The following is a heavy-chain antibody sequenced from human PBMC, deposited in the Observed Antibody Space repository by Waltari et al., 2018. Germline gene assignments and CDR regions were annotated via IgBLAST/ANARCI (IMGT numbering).Heavy chain of an antibody. V-gene: IGHV3-21*02. Sequence: EVQLVESGGGLVKPGGSLRLSCAASGFTFSTYSMNWVRQAPGKGLEWVSSISSSRTYIYYADSVRGRFTISRDNAKNSLYLQMNSLRAEDTAVYYCARWRDSYYGMDVWGQGTTVTVSS. CDR2: ISSSRTYI. D-gene: IGHD3-3*01. CDR1: GFTFSTYS. J-gene: IGHJ6*02. CDR3: ARWRDSYYGMDV.